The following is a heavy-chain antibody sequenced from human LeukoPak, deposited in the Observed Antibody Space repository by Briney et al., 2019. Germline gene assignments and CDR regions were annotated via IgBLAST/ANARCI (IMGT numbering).Heavy chain of an antibody. CDR2: ISYDGSNK. Sequence: GGSLRLSCAASGFTFSSYGMHWVRQAPGKGLEWVAVISYDGSNKYYADSVKGRFTISRDNSKNTLYLQMNSLRAEDTAVYYCAKALAATYDFWSGSRGWFDPWGQGTLDTVSS. V-gene: IGHV3-30*18. CDR1: GFTFSSYG. CDR3: AKALAATYDFWSGSRGWFDP. D-gene: IGHD3-3*01. J-gene: IGHJ5*02.